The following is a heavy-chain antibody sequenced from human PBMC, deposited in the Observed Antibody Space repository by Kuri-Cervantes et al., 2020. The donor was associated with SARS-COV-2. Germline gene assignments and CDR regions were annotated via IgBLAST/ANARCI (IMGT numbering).Heavy chain of an antibody. D-gene: IGHD3-16*01. CDR3: ATDRGHTFGGVYH. CDR1: GFTFGDYA. CDR2: ISWNSGSI. J-gene: IGHJ5*02. Sequence: GGSLRLSCAASGFTFGDYAMHWVRQAPGKGLEWVSGISWNSGSIGYADSVKGRFTISRGNAKNSLYLQMNSLRAEDTALYYCATDRGHTFGGVYHWGQGTLVTVSS. V-gene: IGHV3-9*01.